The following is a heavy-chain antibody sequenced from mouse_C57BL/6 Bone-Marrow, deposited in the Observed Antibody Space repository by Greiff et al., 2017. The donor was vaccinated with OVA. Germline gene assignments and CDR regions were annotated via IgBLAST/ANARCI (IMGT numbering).Heavy chain of an antibody. CDR3: ARGGPIYYDYDGVDY. D-gene: IGHD2-4*01. Sequence: VQLQQPGAELVKPGASVKLSCKASGYTFTSYWMQWVKQRPGQGLEWIGEIDPSDSYTNYNQKFKGKATLTVDTSSSTAYMQLSSLTSEDSAVYYCARGGPIYYDYDGVDYWGQGTTLTVSS. CDR2: IDPSDSYT. V-gene: IGHV1-50*01. CDR1: GYTFTSYW. J-gene: IGHJ2*01.